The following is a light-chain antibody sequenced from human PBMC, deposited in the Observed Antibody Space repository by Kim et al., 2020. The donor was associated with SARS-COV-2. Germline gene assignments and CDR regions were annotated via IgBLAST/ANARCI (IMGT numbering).Light chain of an antibody. CDR2: KAS. Sequence: DIQMTQSPSTLSASIGDRVTITCRASQTVNWLAWYQQKPGKAPKLLIYKASNLENGVPSRFSGSGSGTEFTLTISSLQPDDFATYFCQQYYSYSRTFGQGTKVDIK. V-gene: IGKV1-5*03. CDR3: QQYYSYSRT. J-gene: IGKJ1*01. CDR1: QTVNW.